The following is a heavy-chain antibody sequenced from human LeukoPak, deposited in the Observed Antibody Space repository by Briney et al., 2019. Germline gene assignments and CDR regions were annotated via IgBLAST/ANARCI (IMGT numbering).Heavy chain of an antibody. V-gene: IGHV3-48*03. CDR2: ISNSGSTI. J-gene: IGHJ6*02. D-gene: IGHD2-2*01. Sequence: SGGSLRLSCAASGFTFSSYEMNWVRQAPGKGLEWVSYISNSGSTIYYADSVKGRFTISRDNAKNSLYLQMNSLRAEDTAVYYCARDFVVVVPAAMRFYYYYGMDVWGQGTTVTVSS. CDR3: ARDFVVVVPAAMRFYYYYGMDV. CDR1: GFTFSSYE.